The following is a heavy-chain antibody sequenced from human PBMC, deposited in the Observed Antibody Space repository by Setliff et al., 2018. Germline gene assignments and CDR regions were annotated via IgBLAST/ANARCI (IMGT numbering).Heavy chain of an antibody. J-gene: IGHJ5*02. CDR1: GGSISSYY. D-gene: IGHD3-22*01. CDR2: IYTSGST. V-gene: IGHV4-4*07. Sequence: KTSETLSLTCTVSGGSISSYYWSWIRQPAGKGLGWIGRIYTSGSTNYNPSLKSRVTMSVDTSKNQFSLKLSSVTAADTAVYYCARAHTWSLPNDNSGYPGWFDPWGQGTLVTVSS. CDR3: ARAHTWSLPNDNSGYPGWFDP.